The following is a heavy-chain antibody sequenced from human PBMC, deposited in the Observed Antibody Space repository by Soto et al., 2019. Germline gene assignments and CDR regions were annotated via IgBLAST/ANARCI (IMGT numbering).Heavy chain of an antibody. CDR2: IYPGDSDT. CDR1: GYSFTSYW. CDR3: PSRPAVAFRASTGYYYYGMDV. J-gene: IGHJ6*02. D-gene: IGHD6-19*01. Sequence: PGESLKISCKGSGYSFTSYWIGWVRQMPGKGLEWMGIIYPGDSDTRYSPSFQGQVTISADKSISTAYLQWSSLKASDTAMYYCPSRPAVAFRASTGYYYYGMDVWGQGTTVTVSS. V-gene: IGHV5-51*01.